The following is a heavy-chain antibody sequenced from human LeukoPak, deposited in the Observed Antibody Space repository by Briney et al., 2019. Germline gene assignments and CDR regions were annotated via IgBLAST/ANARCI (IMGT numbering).Heavy chain of an antibody. CDR3: ARGVRGVMSHFDY. CDR2: ISSSGSFI. D-gene: IGHD3-10*01. J-gene: IGHJ4*02. CDR1: GFTFSTYS. Sequence: PGGSLRLSCEASGFTFSTYSMSWVRQAPGMGLEWVSSISSSGSFIYYPDSVKGRFSISRDNAKNSLYLQMNSVRAEDTAVYYCARGVRGVMSHFDYWGQGILVTASS. V-gene: IGHV3-21*01.